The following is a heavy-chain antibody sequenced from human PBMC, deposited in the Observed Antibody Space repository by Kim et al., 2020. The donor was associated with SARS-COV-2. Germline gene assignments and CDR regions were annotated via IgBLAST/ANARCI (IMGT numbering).Heavy chain of an antibody. Sequence: PSLKSRVTLPVDTSKTPFSLQLSSVTAADTAVYYCARHGGAVAAGAFDIWGQGTMVTVSS. CDR3: ARHGGAVAAGAFDI. V-gene: IGHV4-39*01. J-gene: IGHJ3*02. D-gene: IGHD6-19*01.